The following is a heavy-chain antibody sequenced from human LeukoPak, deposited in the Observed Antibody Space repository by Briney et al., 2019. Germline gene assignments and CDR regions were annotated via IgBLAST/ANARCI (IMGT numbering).Heavy chain of an antibody. D-gene: IGHD2-15*01. V-gene: IGHV3-23*01. Sequence: GESLRLSCAASGFTFSSTWMSWVRQAPGKGLEWVSAISNNGGYTYYADSVQGRFTISRDNSKSTLCLQMNSLRAEDTAVYYCAKQLGYCSDGSCYFPYWGQGTLVTASS. CDR1: GFTFSSTW. J-gene: IGHJ4*02. CDR3: AKQLGYCSDGSCYFPY. CDR2: ISNNGGYT.